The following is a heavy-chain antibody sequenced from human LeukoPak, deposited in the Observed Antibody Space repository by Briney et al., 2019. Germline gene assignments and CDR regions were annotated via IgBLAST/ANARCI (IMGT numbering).Heavy chain of an antibody. Sequence: GGSLRLSCAASGFTFSSYWMHWVRQAPGKGPVWVSRINSDGSITSYADSVKGRFTISRDNAKNTLNLQMNSLRAEDTAVYYCARDAFGVDKSPFWGQGTLVTVSS. V-gene: IGHV3-74*01. CDR3: ARDAFGVDKSPF. CDR2: INSDGSIT. J-gene: IGHJ4*02. D-gene: IGHD3-3*01. CDR1: GFTFSSYW.